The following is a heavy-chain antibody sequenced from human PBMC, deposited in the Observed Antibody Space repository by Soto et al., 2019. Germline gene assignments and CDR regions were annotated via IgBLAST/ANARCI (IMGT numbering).Heavy chain of an antibody. CDR2: IYYSGST. CDR1: GGSVSSGAYY. D-gene: IGHD5-12*01. CDR3: ARARLRAVYAFDI. Sequence: SETLSLTCTVSGGSVSSGAYYWTWIRQRPGKGLEWIGYIYYSGSTYYSPSLKSRLSISLDTSKNQFSLRLSSETAADTAMYYCARARLRAVYAFDIWGQGTMVTVSS. J-gene: IGHJ3*02. V-gene: IGHV4-31*03.